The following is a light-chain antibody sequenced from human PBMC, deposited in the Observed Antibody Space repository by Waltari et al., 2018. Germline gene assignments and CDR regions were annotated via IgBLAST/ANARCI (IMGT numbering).Light chain of an antibody. CDR2: DAS. Sequence: EIVLTQSPATLSLSPGQRATLSCRASQLVGANLAWYQQKPGQAPRLLISDASNRAAGIPARFSGSGSGTDFTLTISSLEPEDFAVYYCQQRTNWRYTFGQGTKLEIK. V-gene: IGKV3-11*01. CDR1: QLVGAN. J-gene: IGKJ2*01. CDR3: QQRTNWRYT.